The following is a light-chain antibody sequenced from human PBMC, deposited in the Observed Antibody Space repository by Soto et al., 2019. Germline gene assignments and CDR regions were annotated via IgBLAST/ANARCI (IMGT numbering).Light chain of an antibody. J-gene: IGKJ4*01. Sequence: EIVLTQSPGTLSLSPGERATLSCRASQSVGSNYLAWYQQKPGQAPRLLIYGASMRATGIPDRFSGSGSGIEFTLTISRLEAEDFAVYYCQHYDTSPVTFGGGTKVAIK. CDR3: QHYDTSPVT. CDR2: GAS. V-gene: IGKV3-20*01. CDR1: QSVGSNY.